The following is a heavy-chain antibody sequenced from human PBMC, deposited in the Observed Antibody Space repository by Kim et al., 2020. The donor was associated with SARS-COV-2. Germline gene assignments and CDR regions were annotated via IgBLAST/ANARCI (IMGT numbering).Heavy chain of an antibody. CDR3: AKQGYIFELNTYCGRDL. Sequence: KGRFTVSRDYSKNQRYLQMNSLTAEDTAVYYCAKQGYIFELNTYCGRDLWGQGTTVTVSS. V-gene: IGHV3-30*02. D-gene: IGHD5-12*01. J-gene: IGHJ6*02.